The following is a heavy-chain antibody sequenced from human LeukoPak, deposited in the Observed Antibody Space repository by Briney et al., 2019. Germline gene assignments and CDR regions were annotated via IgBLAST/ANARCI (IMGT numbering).Heavy chain of an antibody. CDR1: GFTFNSYS. CDR3: ARENSGIAATDIIDS. J-gene: IGHJ4*02. V-gene: IGHV3-21*01. Sequence: KAGGSPRLSCAASGFTFNSYSMTWVRQAPGKGLEWVSSFTSRSRNIYYADSVKGRFTISRDNAKNSLYLQMNSLRAEDTAIYYCARENSGIAATDIIDSWGQGTLVTVSS. CDR2: FTSRSRNI. D-gene: IGHD6-13*01.